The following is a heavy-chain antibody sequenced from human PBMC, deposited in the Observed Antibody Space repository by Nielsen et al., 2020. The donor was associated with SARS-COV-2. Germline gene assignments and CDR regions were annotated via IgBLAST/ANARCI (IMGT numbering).Heavy chain of an antibody. CDR2: ISYDGSNK. CDR1: GFTFSSYG. V-gene: IGHV3-30*18. Sequence: GGSLRLSCAASGFTFSSYGMHWVRQAPGKGLEWVAVISYDGSNKYYADSVKGRFTISRDNSKNTLYLQMNSLRAEDTAVYYCAKDSVGGSSWPFMDVWGKGTTVTVSS. J-gene: IGHJ6*04. CDR3: AKDSVGGSSWPFMDV. D-gene: IGHD6-13*01.